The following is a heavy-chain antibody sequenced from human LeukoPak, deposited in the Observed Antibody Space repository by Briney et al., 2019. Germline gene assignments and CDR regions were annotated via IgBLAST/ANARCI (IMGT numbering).Heavy chain of an antibody. CDR1: GGAISRRSYY. CDR3: ARQDIWFGELVV. V-gene: IGHV4-39*01. J-gene: IGHJ6*02. Sequence: SETLSLTFIVRGGAISRRSYYWGWLRQPPGKGLEWIGTISDSGSTYYSPSLKSRVTISVDTSKNQFSLKLRFVTAADTAVYYCARQDIWFGELVVWGQGTTVTVSS. CDR2: ISDSGST. D-gene: IGHD3-10*01.